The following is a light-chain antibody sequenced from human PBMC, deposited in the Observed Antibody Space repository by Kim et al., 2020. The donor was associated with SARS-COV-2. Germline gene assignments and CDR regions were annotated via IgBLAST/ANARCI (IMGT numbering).Light chain of an antibody. V-gene: IGKV1-5*01. CDR3: QQYNIYLFT. CDR2: DAS. J-gene: IGKJ3*01. Sequence: DIQMTQSPSTLSASVGDRVTITCRASQTISGWLAWYQQKPGKAPKLLIYDASSLESGVPSRFSGSGSGTEFTLTISSLQPDDFATYYCQQYNIYLFTFGPGTKVDIK. CDR1: QTISGW.